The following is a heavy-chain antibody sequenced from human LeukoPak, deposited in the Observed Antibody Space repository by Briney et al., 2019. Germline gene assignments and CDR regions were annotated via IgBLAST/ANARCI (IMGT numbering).Heavy chain of an antibody. CDR3: ARHGGTLDYFDS. D-gene: IGHD1-26*01. V-gene: IGHV4-59*08. CDR2: IYYGGTT. J-gene: IGHJ4*02. CDR1: NGSISTYY. Sequence: KPSETLSLTCSVSNGSISTYYWSWIRQSPGKGLEWIGYIYYGGTTSCNPSLKRRVTISVHSPKNHFSLRLTSLTAADTALYYCARHGGTLDYFDSWGPGSLVIVSS.